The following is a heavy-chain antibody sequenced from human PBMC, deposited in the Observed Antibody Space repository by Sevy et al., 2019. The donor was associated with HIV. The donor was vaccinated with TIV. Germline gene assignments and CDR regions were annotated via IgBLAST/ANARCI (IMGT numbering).Heavy chain of an antibody. V-gene: IGHV3-15*01. CDR2: IKAKADGGTI. Sequence: GGSLRLSCAASGFTFSYAWMSWVRQAPGKGLEWIGRIKAKADGGTIEYAAPVKGRFTNSRDDSKNTLYVQMNGLKTGDTGVYYCARDRAVAGHFDYWGQRTLVTVSS. CDR1: GFTFSYAW. J-gene: IGHJ4*02. CDR3: ARDRAVAGHFDY. D-gene: IGHD6-19*01.